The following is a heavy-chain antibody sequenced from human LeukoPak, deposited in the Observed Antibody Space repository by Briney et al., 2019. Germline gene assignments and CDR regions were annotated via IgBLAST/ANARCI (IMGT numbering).Heavy chain of an antibody. J-gene: IGHJ4*02. CDR3: AKDLRDGYNLRGGFDY. D-gene: IGHD5-24*01. V-gene: IGHV3-9*01. CDR2: ISWNRGNI. CDR1: GFTFGDYA. Sequence: GGSLRLSCAASGFTFGDYAMHWVRQVPGKGLEWVSGISWNRGNIGYADSVKGRFTISRDNTKSSLYLQMNSLRAEDAALYYCAKDLRDGYNLRGGFDYWGQGALVTVSS.